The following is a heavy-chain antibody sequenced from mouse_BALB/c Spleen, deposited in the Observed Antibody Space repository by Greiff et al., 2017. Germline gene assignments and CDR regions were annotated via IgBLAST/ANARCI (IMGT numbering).Heavy chain of an antibody. CDR3: ANYEGFAY. CDR1: GYTFSSYW. V-gene: IGHV1-9*01. Sequence: VKLMESGAELMKPGASVKISCKATGYTFSSYWIEWVKQRPGHGLEWIGEILPGSGSTNYNEKFKGKATFTADTSSNTAYMQLSSLTSEDSAVYYCANYEGFAYWGKGTLVTVSA. J-gene: IGHJ3*01. CDR2: ILPGSGST. D-gene: IGHD1-1*01.